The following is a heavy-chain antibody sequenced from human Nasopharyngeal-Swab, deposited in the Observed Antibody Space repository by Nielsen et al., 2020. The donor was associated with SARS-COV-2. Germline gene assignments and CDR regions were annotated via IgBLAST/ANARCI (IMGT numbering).Heavy chain of an antibody. CDR1: GYTFVSSW. D-gene: IGHD5-18*01. Sequence: GESLELPCGGFGYTFVSSWIALVRQMPGNGLEWMCMIYPGDSETRYSPSFQGQVTISADKSSNTAYLQWSSLRASDTATYYCARLVRGYSFYYMDVWGKGTTVTVSS. CDR3: ARLVRGYSFYYMDV. V-gene: IGHV5-51*01. J-gene: IGHJ6*03. CDR2: IYPGDSET.